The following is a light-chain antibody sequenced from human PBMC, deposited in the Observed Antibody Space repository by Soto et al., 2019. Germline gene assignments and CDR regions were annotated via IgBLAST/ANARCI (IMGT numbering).Light chain of an antibody. CDR2: EVT. V-gene: IGLV2-14*01. CDR3: SSYTSSSPWV. Sequence: QSVLTQPASVSGSPGQSIMISCTGTSSDVGDYNYVSWYQHHPGKAPKLMIYEVTNRPSGVSNRFSGSKSGNTASLTISGLQAEDEADYYCSSYTSSSPWVFGGGTKVTVL. CDR1: SSDVGDYNY. J-gene: IGLJ3*02.